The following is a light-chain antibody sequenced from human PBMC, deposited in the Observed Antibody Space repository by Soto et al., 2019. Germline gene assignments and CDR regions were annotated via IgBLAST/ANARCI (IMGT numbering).Light chain of an antibody. CDR2: DAS. J-gene: IGKJ1*01. Sequence: EIVLTQSPGTLSLAPGERATLSCRASLSVTSNFLAWYQQKPGQAPRLLLYDASNRATGIPDRFSGSGSGTDFSLTISRLEPEDFAVYYCQQYGSSVWTFGQGTRVKIK. V-gene: IGKV3-20*01. CDR3: QQYGSSVWT. CDR1: LSVTSNF.